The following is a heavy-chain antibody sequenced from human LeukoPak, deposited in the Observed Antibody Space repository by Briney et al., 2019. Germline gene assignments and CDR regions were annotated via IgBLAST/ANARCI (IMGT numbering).Heavy chain of an antibody. CDR1: GFPISITY. CDR3: ARGDRRDGYRFDS. D-gene: IGHD5-24*01. V-gene: IGHV3-53*01. CDR2: IYSDGTT. J-gene: IGHJ4*02. Sequence: GGSLRLSCEASGFPISITYMNWVRQALGKGLEWVSIIYSDGTTYYADSVKGRFTISRDNSRNTLYLQMNSLIFEDTAVYYCARGDRRDGYRFDSWGQGTLVTVSS.